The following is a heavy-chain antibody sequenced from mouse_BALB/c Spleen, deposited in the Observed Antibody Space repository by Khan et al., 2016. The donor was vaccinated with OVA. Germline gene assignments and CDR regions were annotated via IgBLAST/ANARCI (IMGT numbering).Heavy chain of an antibody. CDR2: ISYSGNT. CDR1: GYPITSDYA. V-gene: IGHV3-2*02. J-gene: IGHJ2*01. CDR3: ARIYGGDFDY. D-gene: IGHD1-1*01. Sequence: VQLKQSGPGLVKPSQSLSLTCTVTGYPITSDYAWNWIRQFPGNKLEWMGHISYSGNTKYNPSLKSRISITRDTSKNQFFLQLNSVTTEDTATYYCARIYGGDFDYWGQGTTLTVSS.